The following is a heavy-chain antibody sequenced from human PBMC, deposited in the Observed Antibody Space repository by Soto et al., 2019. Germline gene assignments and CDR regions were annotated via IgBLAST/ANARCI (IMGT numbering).Heavy chain of an antibody. Sequence: ASVKVSCKASGYTFTSYDINWVRQATGQGLEWMGWISAYNGNTNYAQKLQGRVTMTTDTSTSTAYMELRSLRSDDTAVYYCARTRTNGVSPPGYWGQGTLVTVSS. D-gene: IGHD2-8*01. CDR2: ISAYNGNT. V-gene: IGHV1-18*01. CDR1: GYTFTSYD. CDR3: ARTRTNGVSPPGY. J-gene: IGHJ4*02.